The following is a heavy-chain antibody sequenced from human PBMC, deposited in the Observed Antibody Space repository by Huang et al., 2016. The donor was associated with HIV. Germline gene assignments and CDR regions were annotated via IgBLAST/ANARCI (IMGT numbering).Heavy chain of an antibody. D-gene: IGHD3-10*01. CDR2: INPNSGST. CDR1: GYSFFSTD. Sequence: QAQLVQSGAAVKKPGASVKVSCKASGYSFFSTDISWVRQAPGKGREWMGWINPNSGSTGYAQQFRGRVTIDTKTARTTAYMELRSLRPEDTAVYYCARGRFGETYDYYMDVWGKGTPVTVSS. CDR3: ARGRFGETYDYYMDV. V-gene: IGHV1-8*03. J-gene: IGHJ6*03.